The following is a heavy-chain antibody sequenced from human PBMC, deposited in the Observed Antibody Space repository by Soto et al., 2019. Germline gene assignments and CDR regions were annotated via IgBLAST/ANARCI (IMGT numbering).Heavy chain of an antibody. CDR2: ISSSSSYI. V-gene: IGHV3-21*01. J-gene: IGHJ6*04. D-gene: IGHD4-17*01. Sequence: PGGSLRLSCAASGFTFSNYNVNWVRQAPGKGLEWISSISSSSSYIYYTDSVRGRFTISRDNAENSTYLQMNSLRAEDTAVYYCARSASGEKSSFYYGMDVWGKETTGTV. CDR1: GFTFSNYN. CDR3: ARSASGEKSSFYYGMDV.